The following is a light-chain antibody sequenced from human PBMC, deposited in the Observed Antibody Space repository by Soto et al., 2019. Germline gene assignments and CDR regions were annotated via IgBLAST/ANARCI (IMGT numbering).Light chain of an antibody. V-gene: IGLV1-44*01. J-gene: IGLJ1*01. CDR3: ATWDDSRNGYV. CDR1: TSSIGSNT. Sequence: QTVVTQPHSASGTPGQRVTISASGSTSSIGSNTVSWYQQLPGTAPRLLIYDNDERPSGVPDRFSGSKSATSASLAISGLQPEDEGDYYCATWDDSRNGYVFGPGTKLTVL. CDR2: DND.